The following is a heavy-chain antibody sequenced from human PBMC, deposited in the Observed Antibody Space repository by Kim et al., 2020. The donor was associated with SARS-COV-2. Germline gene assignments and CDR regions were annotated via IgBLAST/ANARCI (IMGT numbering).Heavy chain of an antibody. Sequence: GGSLRLSCAASGFTFSSYGMHWVRQAPGKGLEWVAVISYDGSNKYYADSVKGRFTISRDNSKNTLYLQMNSLRAEDTAVYYCAREASSWYMGENVDGMDVWGQGTTVTVSS. V-gene: IGHV3-33*05. D-gene: IGHD6-13*01. CDR2: ISYDGSNK. CDR3: AREASSWYMGENVDGMDV. CDR1: GFTFSSYG. J-gene: IGHJ6*02.